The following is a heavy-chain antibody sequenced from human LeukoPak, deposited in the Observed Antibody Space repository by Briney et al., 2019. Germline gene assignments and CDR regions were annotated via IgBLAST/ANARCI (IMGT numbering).Heavy chain of an antibody. V-gene: IGHV3-23*01. CDR3: AKTYVWYYFDY. Sequence: GGSLRLSCAASGFTFHDYAMHWVRQAPGKGLEWVSTISGSGGSTYYADSVKGRFTISRDNSKNTLYLQMNSLRAEDTAVYYCAKTYVWYYFDYWGQGTLVTVSS. CDR1: GFTFHDYA. CDR2: ISGSGGST. J-gene: IGHJ4*02. D-gene: IGHD3-16*01.